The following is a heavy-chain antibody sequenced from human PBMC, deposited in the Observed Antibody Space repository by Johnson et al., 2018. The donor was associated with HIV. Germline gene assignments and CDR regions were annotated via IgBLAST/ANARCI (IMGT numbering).Heavy chain of an antibody. D-gene: IGHD2-2*01. CDR1: GFTFSSYW. J-gene: IGHJ3*02. Sequence: VQLVESGGGLVQPGGSLRLSCAASGFTFSSYWMSWVRQAPGKGLEWVANIKQDGSEKYYVDSVKGRFTISRDNAKNSLYLQMNSLRAEDTAVYYCALDRYGSSTSEDAFDIWGQGTMVTVSS. CDR2: IKQDGSEK. V-gene: IGHV3-7*05. CDR3: ALDRYGSSTSEDAFDI.